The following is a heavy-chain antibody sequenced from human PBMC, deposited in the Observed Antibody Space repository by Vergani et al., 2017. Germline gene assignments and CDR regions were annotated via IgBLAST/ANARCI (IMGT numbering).Heavy chain of an antibody. J-gene: IGHJ6*03. CDR3: ARSGYCTDGVCYMTYYYDMDV. CDR1: GFTLSSHA. Sequence: QVQLEESGGGVVQPGRSLRLSCAASGFTLSSHAMHWVRQAPGKGLEWVAFICYDGSKEYYADSVKGRFTISRDNSKNTLYLQMNSLRDADTAVYYCARSGYCTDGVCYMTYYYDMDVWEKGTAVSVSS. D-gene: IGHD2-8*01. V-gene: IGHV3-33*01. CDR2: ICYDGSKE.